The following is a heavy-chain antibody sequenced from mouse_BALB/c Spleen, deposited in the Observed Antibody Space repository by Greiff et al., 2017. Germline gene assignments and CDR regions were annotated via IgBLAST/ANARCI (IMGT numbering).Heavy chain of an antibody. CDR3: ARGGRVSYYAMDY. CDR1: GFTFSDYY. CDR2: ISDGGSYT. Sequence: VQLKESGGGLVKPGGSLKLSCAASGFTFSDYYMYWVRQTPEKRLEWVATISDGGSYTYYPDSVKGRFTISRDNAKNNLYLQMSSLKSEDTAMYYCARGGRVSYYAMDYWGQGTSVTVSS. D-gene: IGHD3-3*01. V-gene: IGHV5-4*02. J-gene: IGHJ4*01.